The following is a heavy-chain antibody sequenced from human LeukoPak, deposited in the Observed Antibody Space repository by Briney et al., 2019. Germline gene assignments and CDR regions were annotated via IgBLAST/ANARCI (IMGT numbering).Heavy chain of an antibody. D-gene: IGHD4-17*01. CDR3: ARDWGTVTAHFDY. Sequence: GGSLRLSCVASGLTFSDYSMTWVRQAPGKGLFWVSGISAGGGSTYYADSVKGRFTISRDNSRNTLYLQMNSLRAEDTAVYYCARDWGTVTAHFDYWGQGTLVTVSS. V-gene: IGHV3-23*01. CDR2: ISAGGGST. J-gene: IGHJ4*02. CDR1: GLTFSDYS.